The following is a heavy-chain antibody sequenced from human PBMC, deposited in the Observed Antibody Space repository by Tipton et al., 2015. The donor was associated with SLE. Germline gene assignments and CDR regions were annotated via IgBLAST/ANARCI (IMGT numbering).Heavy chain of an antibody. CDR3: ARTLAAQIDY. CDR2: IYYSGST. J-gene: IGHJ4*02. CDR1: GVSISSSSYY. V-gene: IGHV4-39*01. Sequence: TLSLTCTVSGVSISSSSYYWGWIRQPPGKGLEWIGSIYYSGSTYYNPSLKSRVTISVDTSKNQFSLKLSSVTAADTAVYYCARTLAAQIDYRGQGTLVTVSS. D-gene: IGHD6-6*01.